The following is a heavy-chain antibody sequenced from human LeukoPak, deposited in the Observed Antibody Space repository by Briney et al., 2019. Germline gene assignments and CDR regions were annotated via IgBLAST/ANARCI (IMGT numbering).Heavy chain of an antibody. CDR3: ARHLRLWQNWFDP. J-gene: IGHJ5*02. D-gene: IGHD5-18*01. CDR2: IYPGDSDT. V-gene: IGHV5-51*01. CDR1: GYSFTNYW. Sequence: GGSLRLSCKGSGYSFTNYWIGWVRQMPGKGPEWMGIIYPGDSDTRYSPSFQGQVTISADKSISTAYLQWSSLKASDTAMYYCARHLRLWQNWFDPWGQGTLVTVSS.